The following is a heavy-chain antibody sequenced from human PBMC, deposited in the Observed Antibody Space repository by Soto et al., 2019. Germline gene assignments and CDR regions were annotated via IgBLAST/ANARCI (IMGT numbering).Heavy chain of an antibody. J-gene: IGHJ4*02. CDR1: GYTFTSYA. CDR2: INAGNGNT. D-gene: IGHD3-10*01. V-gene: IGHV1-3*01. CDR3: ARMGLWFGEAFDY. Sequence: QVQLVQSGAEVKKPGASVKVSCKASGYTFTSYAMHWVHQAPGQRLEWMGWINAGNGNTKYSQKFQGRVTITRDTSASTAYMELSSLRSEDTAVYYCARMGLWFGEAFDYWGQGTLVTVSS.